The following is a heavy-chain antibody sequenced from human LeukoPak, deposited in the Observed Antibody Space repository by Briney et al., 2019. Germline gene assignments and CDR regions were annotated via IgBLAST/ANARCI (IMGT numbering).Heavy chain of an antibody. V-gene: IGHV5-51*01. D-gene: IGHD4-23*01. Sequence: GESLKISCKGSGYSFTSYWIGWVRQMPGKGLEWMGIIYPGDSDTRYSPSFQGQVTISADKSISTAYLQWSSLKASDTAMYYCARLAGDYGGSSGLDYWGQGTLVTVSS. CDR2: IYPGDSDT. CDR3: ARLAGDYGGSSGLDY. J-gene: IGHJ4*02. CDR1: GYSFTSYW.